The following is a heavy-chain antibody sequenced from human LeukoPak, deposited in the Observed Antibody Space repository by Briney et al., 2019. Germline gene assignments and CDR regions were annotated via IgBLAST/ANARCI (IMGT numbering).Heavy chain of an antibody. CDR3: AKDYGGGYFDY. CDR2: IKEDGSEK. J-gene: IGHJ4*02. Sequence: GGSLRLSCAASGFTFSDYYMNWIRQAPGKGPEWVAQIKEDGSEKYYMDFVEGRFTISRDNAKNSLYLQMNSLRAEDTAVYYCAKDYGGGYFDYWGQGTLVTVSS. CDR1: GFTFSDYY. D-gene: IGHD3-16*01. V-gene: IGHV3-7*01.